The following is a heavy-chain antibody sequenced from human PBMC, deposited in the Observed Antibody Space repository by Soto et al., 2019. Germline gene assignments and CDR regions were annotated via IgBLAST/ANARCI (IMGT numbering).Heavy chain of an antibody. J-gene: IGHJ5*02. CDR1: GGSISSSSYY. V-gene: IGHV4-39*01. CDR3: ARHRFYGGIINWFDP. D-gene: IGHD4-17*01. CDR2: IYYSGST. Sequence: QLQLQESGPGLVKPSETLSLTCTVSGGSISSSSYYWGWLRQPPGKGREWIGSIYYSGSTYYNPSLKGRVTISVDTSKNQVSLKLSSVTAADTAVYYCARHRFYGGIINWFDPWGQGTLVTVSS.